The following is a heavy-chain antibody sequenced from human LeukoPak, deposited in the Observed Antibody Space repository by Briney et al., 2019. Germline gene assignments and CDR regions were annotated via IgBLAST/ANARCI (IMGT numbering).Heavy chain of an antibody. Sequence: GGAPRLSCAASGFTFSSYAMHWGRPAPGQGVGGGGVISYDGSNKYYADSVKGRFTISRDNSKNTLYLQMNSLRAEDTAVYYCARATSGDYPDFDYWGQGTLVTVSS. CDR1: GFTFSSYA. D-gene: IGHD4-17*01. V-gene: IGHV3-30-3*01. CDR2: ISYDGSNK. CDR3: ARATSGDYPDFDY. J-gene: IGHJ4*02.